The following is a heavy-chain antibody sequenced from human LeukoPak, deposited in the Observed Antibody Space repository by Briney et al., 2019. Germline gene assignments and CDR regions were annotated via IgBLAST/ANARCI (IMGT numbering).Heavy chain of an antibody. D-gene: IGHD1-26*01. V-gene: IGHV3-23*01. CDR1: GFTFSSSA. J-gene: IGHJ4*02. Sequence: GGSLRFSCTASGFTFSSSAMTWVRQAPGKGLEWVSAISDSGGDSIYTDSVKDRFTISRDNSKNTLYLQMNSLRAEDTAVYYCAKGGSYAPLDYWGQGTLVTVSS. CDR2: ISDSGGDS. CDR3: AKGGSYAPLDY.